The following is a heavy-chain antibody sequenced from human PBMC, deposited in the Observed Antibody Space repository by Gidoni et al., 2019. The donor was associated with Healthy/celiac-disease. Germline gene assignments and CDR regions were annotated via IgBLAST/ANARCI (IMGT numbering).Heavy chain of an antibody. V-gene: IGHV3-7*01. Sequence: EVQLVESGGGLVQPGGSLRLSCAASGFTFSSYWMSWVRQAPGKGLAWVANIKQDGSEKYYVDSVKGRFTISRDNAKNSLYLQMNSLRAEDTPVYYCARDLIIGVDDYWGQGTLVTVSS. D-gene: IGHD3-10*01. J-gene: IGHJ4*02. CDR2: IKQDGSEK. CDR1: GFTFSSYW. CDR3: ARDLIIGVDDY.